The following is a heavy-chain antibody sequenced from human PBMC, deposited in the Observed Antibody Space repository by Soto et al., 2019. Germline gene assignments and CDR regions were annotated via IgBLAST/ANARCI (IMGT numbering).Heavy chain of an antibody. Sequence: ASVKVSCQTSGYSFSKFAMHWVRQAPGQRLEWMGWINTGDGNTVYPQKFQGRITISRDTSATTVYMELSSLRSEDTAVYYCARRDGVAVAGILDYWG. V-gene: IGHV1-3*04. CDR2: INTGDGNT. CDR1: GYSFSKFA. J-gene: IGHJ4*01. D-gene: IGHD6-19*01. CDR3: ARRDGVAVAGILDY.